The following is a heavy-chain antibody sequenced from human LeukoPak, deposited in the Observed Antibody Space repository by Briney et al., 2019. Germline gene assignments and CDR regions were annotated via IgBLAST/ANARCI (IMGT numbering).Heavy chain of an antibody. CDR2: IYYSGST. V-gene: IGHV4-59*01. CDR1: GGSISSYY. CDR3: ARLPPGHAFDI. Sequence: SETLSLTCTVSGGSISSYYWSWIRQPPGKGLEWIGYIYYSGSTNYNPSLKSRVTISVDTSKNQFSLKLSSVTAADTAVYYCARLPPGHAFDIWGQGTMVTVSS. J-gene: IGHJ3*02. D-gene: IGHD2-2*01.